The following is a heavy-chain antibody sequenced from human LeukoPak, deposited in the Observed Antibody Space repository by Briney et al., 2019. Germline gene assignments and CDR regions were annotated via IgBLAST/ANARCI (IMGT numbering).Heavy chain of an antibody. CDR3: AKDVGKWESLHFFDY. CDR2: ITTSDGNT. Sequence: GGSLRLSCVASGFTFSTYAMSWVRQAPGKGLEWVSTITTSDGNTYYADSVKGRSTVSRDNSKNTLFLQMNSLRGDDTAVYYCAKDVGKWESLHFFDYWGQGALVTVSS. CDR1: GFTFSTYA. D-gene: IGHD1-26*01. J-gene: IGHJ4*02. V-gene: IGHV3-23*01.